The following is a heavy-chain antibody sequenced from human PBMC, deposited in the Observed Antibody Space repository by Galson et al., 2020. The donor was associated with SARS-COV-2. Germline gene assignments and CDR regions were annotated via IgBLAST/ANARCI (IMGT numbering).Heavy chain of an antibody. V-gene: IGHV1-24*01. CDR3: ATAPSIRGVITSYYYYYGMDV. CDR2: FDPEDVET. CDR1: GYTLTELS. J-gene: IGHJ6*02. Sequence: ASVKVSCKVSGYTLTELSMHWVRQAPGKGLEWMGGFDPEDVETIYAQKFQGRVTLTEDTSTDTAYMELSSLRSEDTAVYYCATAPSIRGVITSYYYYYGMDVWGQGTTVTVSS. D-gene: IGHD3-10*01.